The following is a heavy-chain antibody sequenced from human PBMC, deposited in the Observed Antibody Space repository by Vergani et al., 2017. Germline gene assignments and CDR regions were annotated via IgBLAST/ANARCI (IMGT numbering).Heavy chain of an antibody. D-gene: IGHD3-9*01. CDR2: INPSGGNT. CDR1: GYTFSNYY. J-gene: IGHJ4*02. V-gene: IGHV1-46*03. CDR3: ARGDYDILTGYRY. Sequence: QVQVVQSGAEVKKSGASVKVPCKTSGYTFSNYYMHWARQAPAQGLEWMGIINPSGGNTNYAQKFQGRVTMTRDTSTSTVYMELSSLRSDDTAIYYCARGDYDILTGYRYWGKGTLVTVSA.